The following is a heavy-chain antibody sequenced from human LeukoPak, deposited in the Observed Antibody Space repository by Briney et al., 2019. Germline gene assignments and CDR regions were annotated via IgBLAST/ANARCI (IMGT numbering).Heavy chain of an antibody. CDR1: GGSIGSDY. V-gene: IGHV4-59*01. CDR2: IYYIGST. CDR3: ARGRYSWNYDY. D-gene: IGHD1-1*01. Sequence: PSETLSLTCIVSGGSIGSDYWTWIRQLPGGGLEWIGYIYYIGSTNYNPSLKSRVTISVDTSKNEVFLNLTSVTTADTALYYCARGRYSWNYDYWGQGTLVTVSS. J-gene: IGHJ4*02.